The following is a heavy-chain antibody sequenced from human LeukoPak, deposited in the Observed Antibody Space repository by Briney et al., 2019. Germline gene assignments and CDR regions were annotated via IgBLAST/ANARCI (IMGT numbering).Heavy chain of an antibody. CDR3: ARGFHSSGSSLDI. CDR1: GFTFSSYS. D-gene: IGHD3-22*01. J-gene: IGHJ3*02. CDR2: ISSSSSYI. V-gene: IGHV3-21*01. Sequence: GRSLRLSCAASGFTFSSYSMNWVRQAPGKGLEWVSSISSSSSYIYYADSVKGRFTISRDNAKNSLYLQMNSLRAEDTAVYYCARGFHSSGSSLDIWGQGTMVTVSS.